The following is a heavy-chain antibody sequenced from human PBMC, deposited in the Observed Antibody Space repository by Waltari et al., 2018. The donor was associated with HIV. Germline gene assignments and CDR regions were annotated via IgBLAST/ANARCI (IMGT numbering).Heavy chain of an antibody. CDR1: GGSISGYY. D-gene: IGHD5-12*01. CDR2: VYYSGST. Sequence: QVQLQESGPGLLKPSETLSLTCTVSGGSISGYYWNWLRQPPGKGLEWIGYVYYSGSTIYNPSLKTRVTISLDTPKNQFSLKMNSATAADTAVYYCARSRTGYGGTDSWGQGTLVTVSS. CDR3: ARSRTGYGGTDS. V-gene: IGHV4-59*13. J-gene: IGHJ5*02.